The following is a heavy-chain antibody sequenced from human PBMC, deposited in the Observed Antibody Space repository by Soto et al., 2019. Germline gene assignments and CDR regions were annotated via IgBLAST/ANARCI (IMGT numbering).Heavy chain of an antibody. CDR1: GFTFSSYW. CDR2: KKQDGSEK. V-gene: IGHV3-7*01. J-gene: IGHJ4*02. D-gene: IGHD3-9*01. CDR3: ATLWYYILTGWPIHY. Sequence: EVQLVESGGGLVQPGGSLRLSCAASGFTFSSYWMSWVRQAPGKGLEWVANKKQDGSEKYYLVTVKGRFTISRDNAKNSLYLQMNSLRAEDTAVYYCATLWYYILTGWPIHYWGQGTLVTVSS.